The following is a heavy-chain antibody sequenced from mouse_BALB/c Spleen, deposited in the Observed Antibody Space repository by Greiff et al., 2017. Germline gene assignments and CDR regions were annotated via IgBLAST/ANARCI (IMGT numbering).Heavy chain of an antibody. CDR2: IWGDGST. J-gene: IGHJ1*01. CDR1: GFSLTSYG. V-gene: IGHV2-3*01. Sequence: VKLMESGPGLVAPSQSLSITCTVSGFSLTSYGVSWVRQPPGKGLEWLGVIWGDGSTNYHSALISRLSISKDNSKSQVFLKLNSLQTDDTATYYCTKDVRLEDYWYFDVWGAGTTVTVSS. D-gene: IGHD2-14*01. CDR3: TKDVRLEDYWYFDV.